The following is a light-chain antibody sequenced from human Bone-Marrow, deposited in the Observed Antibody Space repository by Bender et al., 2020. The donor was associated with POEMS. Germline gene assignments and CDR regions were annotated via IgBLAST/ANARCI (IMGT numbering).Light chain of an antibody. CDR1: STDVGTSKF. J-gene: IGLJ3*02. CDR3: SSYTSSSTRV. V-gene: IGLV2-14*02. CDR2: EVS. Sequence: QSALTQPASVSGSPGQSITISCTGTSTDVGTSKFVSWYQQHPGTAPKLMIFEVSRRPSGVSNRFSASKSGNTASLTISGLQADDEADYYCSSYTSSSTRVFGGGTKLTVL.